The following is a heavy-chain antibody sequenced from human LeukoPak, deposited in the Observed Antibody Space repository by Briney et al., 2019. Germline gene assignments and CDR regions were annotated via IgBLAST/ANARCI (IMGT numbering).Heavy chain of an antibody. V-gene: IGHV3-30*03. CDR2: MSYDGSGK. J-gene: IGHJ6*02. CDR3: AREAGYGMDV. CDR1: EFTFSSYG. Sequence: GGSLRLSCTASEFTFSSYGMHWVRQAPGKGLEWVAVMSYDGSGKYYADSVKGRFTISRDNSKSTLYLQMNSLRAEDTAVYYCAREAGYGMDVWGQGTTVTVSS. D-gene: IGHD6-19*01.